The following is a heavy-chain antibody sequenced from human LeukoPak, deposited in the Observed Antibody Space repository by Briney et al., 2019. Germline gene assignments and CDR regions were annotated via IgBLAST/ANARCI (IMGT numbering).Heavy chain of an antibody. J-gene: IGHJ4*02. CDR2: INHSGST. CDR1: GGSFSGYY. Sequence: SETLSLTCAVYGGSFSGYYWSWIRQPPGKGLEWIGEINHSGSTNYSLSLKSRVTISVDTSKNQFSLKLSSVTAADTAVYYCARGTAMVTLFNFGGVTPMKYFDYWGQGTLVTVSS. V-gene: IGHV4-34*01. D-gene: IGHD5-18*01. CDR3: ARGTAMVTLFNFGGVTPMKYFDY.